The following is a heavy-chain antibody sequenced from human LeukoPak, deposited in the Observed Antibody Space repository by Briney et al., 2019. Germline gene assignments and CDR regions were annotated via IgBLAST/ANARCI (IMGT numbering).Heavy chain of an antibody. CDR1: GFTLSTYA. D-gene: IGHD6-6*01. V-gene: IGHV3-23*01. CDR3: ATFGYSSSSRYFKY. Sequence: GGSLRLSCAASGFTLSTYAMSWVRQAPGKGLEWVSIISGSGSDTHYADSVKGRFTISRDNSKTTLYLQLNSPRAEDTAVYYCATFGYSSSSRYFKYWGQGTLVTVSS. CDR2: ISGSGSDT. J-gene: IGHJ4*02.